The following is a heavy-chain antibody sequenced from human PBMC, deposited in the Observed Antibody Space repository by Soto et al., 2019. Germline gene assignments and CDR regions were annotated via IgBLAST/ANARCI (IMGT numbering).Heavy chain of an antibody. V-gene: IGHV4-59*01. Sequence: PSETLSLTFTVSGASSSNYHWNWIRQPPGKGLEWIGYIYYSGTYYNPSLTSRVSMSLDTSKTQFSLNLKSVNTSDTAVYFCALGGFNYGRPFYFWGHGTQVTVSS. CDR1: GASSSNYH. CDR2: IYYSGT. CDR3: ALGGFNYGRPFYF. D-gene: IGHD5-18*01. J-gene: IGHJ4*01.